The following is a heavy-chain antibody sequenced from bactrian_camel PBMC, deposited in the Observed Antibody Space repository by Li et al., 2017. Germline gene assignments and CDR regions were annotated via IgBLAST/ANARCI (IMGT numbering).Heavy chain of an antibody. V-gene: IGHV3S54*01. Sequence: HVQLVESGGDSAQSGGSLRLSCVFSGATFRGSRVAWFRQAPGKEREGVAVIYTGGGTTNYADSVKGRFTISKDNAKNTLYLLMNSLKPEDTGLYYCAAGLRGGGLHWKSPEQYLYWGQGTQVTVS. CDR2: IYTGGGTT. CDR3: AAGLRGGGLHWKSPEQYLY. CDR1: GATFRGSR. D-gene: IGHD1*01. J-gene: IGHJ4*01.